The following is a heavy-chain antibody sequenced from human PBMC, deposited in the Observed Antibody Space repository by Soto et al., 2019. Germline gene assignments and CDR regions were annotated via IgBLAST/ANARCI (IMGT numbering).Heavy chain of an antibody. V-gene: IGHV1-69*01. J-gene: IGHJ6*02. CDR3: ARVYTAIAYFYYYYVRDV. CDR2: INPIFGTA. CDR1: GGTFSSDA. D-gene: IGHD5-18*01. Sequence: QVQLVQSGAEVKKPVSSVKVSCKASGGTFSSDAISWVRQAPGQGLEWMGGINPIFGTANYAQKFQGRVTITADESTTTAYVELSSLRSEDTAVYYCARVYTAIAYFYYYYVRDVWGQGTTVTVSS.